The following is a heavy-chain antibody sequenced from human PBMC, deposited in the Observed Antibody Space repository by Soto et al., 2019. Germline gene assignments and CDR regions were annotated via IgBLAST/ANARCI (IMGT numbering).Heavy chain of an antibody. J-gene: IGHJ4*02. Sequence: GGSLRLSCAASGFTFSSYSMNWVRQAPGKGLEWVSYISSSSSTIYYADSVKGRFTISRDDDKNLLFLQMNSLRAEDTAVYYCARVWGIAAAGSEHWGQGTLVTVSS. V-gene: IGHV3-48*01. CDR1: GFTFSSYS. CDR2: ISSSSSTI. CDR3: ARVWGIAAAGSEH. D-gene: IGHD6-13*01.